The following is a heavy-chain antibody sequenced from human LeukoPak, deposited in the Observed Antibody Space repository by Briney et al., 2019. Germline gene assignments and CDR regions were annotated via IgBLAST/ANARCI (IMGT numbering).Heavy chain of an antibody. D-gene: IGHD6-19*01. CDR3: ARGGYSSGYGRGAAFDI. J-gene: IGHJ3*02. V-gene: IGHV1-46*01. CDR2: INPSGGST. Sequence: ASVKVSCKASGYTFTSYYMHWVRQAPGQGLEWMGIINPSGGSTSYAQKFQGRVTMTRDMSTSTVYMELSSLKSEDTAVYYCARGGYSSGYGRGAAFDIWGQGTMVTVSS. CDR1: GYTFTSYY.